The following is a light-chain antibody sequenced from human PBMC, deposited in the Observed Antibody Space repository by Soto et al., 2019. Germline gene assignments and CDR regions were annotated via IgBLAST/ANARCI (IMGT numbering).Light chain of an antibody. CDR3: QQRRRRA. Sequence: EIVLTQSPATLSSSPGERATLSCRASQSVSSYLAWYQQKPGQAPRLLIYDASNRATGIPARFSGSGSGTDFTLTISRIENEDFAVYYCQQRRRRAFGGGTKVDIK. J-gene: IGKJ4*01. CDR1: QSVSSY. V-gene: IGKV3-11*01. CDR2: DAS.